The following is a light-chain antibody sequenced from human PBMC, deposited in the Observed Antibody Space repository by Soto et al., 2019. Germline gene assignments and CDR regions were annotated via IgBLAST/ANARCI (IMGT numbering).Light chain of an antibody. Sequence: QSALTQPPSASGSPGQSVAISCTGATSDIGGYNYVSWYQQHTGKAPKLIIHEVNKRPSGVPDRFSGSKSGNTASLTVSGRQAEDEADYYCSSHGGNSPYVFGTGTKLTVL. J-gene: IGLJ1*01. V-gene: IGLV2-8*01. CDR3: SSHGGNSPYV. CDR2: EVN. CDR1: TSDIGGYNY.